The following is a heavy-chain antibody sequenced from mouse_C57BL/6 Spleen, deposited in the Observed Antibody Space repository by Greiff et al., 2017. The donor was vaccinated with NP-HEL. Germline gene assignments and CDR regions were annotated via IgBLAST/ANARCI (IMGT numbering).Heavy chain of an antibody. CDR3: ARSAQATHSWFAY. D-gene: IGHD3-2*02. Sequence: QVQLQQPGAELVMPGASVKLSCKASGYTFTSYWMHWVKQRPGQGLEWIGEIDPSVSYTNYNQKFKGKSTLTVDKSSSTAYMQLSSLTSEDSAVYYCARSAQATHSWFAYWGQGTLVTVSA. CDR1: GYTFTSYW. V-gene: IGHV1-69*01. CDR2: IDPSVSYT. J-gene: IGHJ3*01.